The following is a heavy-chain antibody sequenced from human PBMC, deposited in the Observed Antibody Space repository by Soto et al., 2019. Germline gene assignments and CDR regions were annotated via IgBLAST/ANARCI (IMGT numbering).Heavy chain of an antibody. D-gene: IGHD3-10*01. V-gene: IGHV3-23*01. CDR1: GFTFSSYV. CDR2: ISGSGGNT. Sequence: EAQLLESGGGLVQPGGSLRLSCVASGFTFSSYVMSWVRQAPGKGLEWVSTISGSGGNTYYADSVQGRFTISRDNSKNALYLQMNSLRAEDTAVYYCAILYGSAFDYWGQGTLVTVSS. CDR3: AILYGSAFDY. J-gene: IGHJ4*02.